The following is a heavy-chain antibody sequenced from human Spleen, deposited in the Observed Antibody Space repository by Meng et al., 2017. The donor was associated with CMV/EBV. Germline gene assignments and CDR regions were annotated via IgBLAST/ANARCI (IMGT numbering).Heavy chain of an antibody. Sequence: GESLKISCAASRFTFSGYWMSWVRQAPGKGLEWVANINQDGSEKSYVDSVRGRFTISGDSSKNTVFLQMNSLRPEDTGIYYCVRDSSGYFGPGDYWGQGTLVTVSS. J-gene: IGHJ4*02. D-gene: IGHD3-22*01. CDR3: VRDSSGYFGPGDY. V-gene: IGHV3-7*01. CDR1: RFTFSGYW. CDR2: INQDGSEK.